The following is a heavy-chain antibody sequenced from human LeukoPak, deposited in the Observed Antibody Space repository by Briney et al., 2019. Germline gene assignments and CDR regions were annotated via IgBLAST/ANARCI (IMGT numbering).Heavy chain of an antibody. V-gene: IGHV4-59*08. Sequence: SETLSLTCTVSGGSISSYYWSWIRQPPGKGLEWIGYIYYSGSTNYNPSLKSRVTISVDTSKNQFSLKLSSVTAADTAVYYCARLGQYYYDSSGYYPLDYWGQGTLVTVSS. D-gene: IGHD3-22*01. CDR3: ARLGQYYYDSSGYYPLDY. CDR2: IYYSGST. CDR1: GGSISSYY. J-gene: IGHJ4*02.